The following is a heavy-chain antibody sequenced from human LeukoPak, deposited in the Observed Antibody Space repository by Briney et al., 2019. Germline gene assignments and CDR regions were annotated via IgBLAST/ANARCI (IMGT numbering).Heavy chain of an antibody. CDR1: GHDFPDYW. D-gene: IGHD1-26*01. CDR3: ARQGNREPGWFDP. CDR2: IFPRDSNT. V-gene: IGHV5-51*01. Sequence: GESLRISCRASGHDFPDYWIGWVRQMPGKGLEWMGIIFPRDSNTVYGPSFQGQVTISADKSISTAYLQWSSLKASDTAMYYCARQGNREPGWFDPWGQGTLVTVPS. J-gene: IGHJ5*02.